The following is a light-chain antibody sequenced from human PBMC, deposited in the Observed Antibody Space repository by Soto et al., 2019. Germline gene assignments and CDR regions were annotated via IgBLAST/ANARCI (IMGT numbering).Light chain of an antibody. CDR2: GAS. Sequence: EIVLTQSPGTLSLSPGERATLSCRASQSVTSNYLAWYQQKPGQAPRLLIYGASSRATGIPDRFSGSGSGTDFNLTISRLEPEDFAVYYCQQSGSSPRTFGQGTKVEIK. CDR1: QSVTSNY. J-gene: IGKJ1*01. CDR3: QQSGSSPRT. V-gene: IGKV3-20*01.